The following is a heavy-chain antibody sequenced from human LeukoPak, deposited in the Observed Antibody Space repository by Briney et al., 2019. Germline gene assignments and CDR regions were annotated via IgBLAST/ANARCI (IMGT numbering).Heavy chain of an antibody. CDR2: IYSGGST. CDR1: GFTVSGNY. CDR3: ARVKSSSKGDHFDY. Sequence: PGGSLRLSCAASGFTVSGNYMSWVRQAPGKGLEWVSVIYSGGSTYYADSVKGRFTISRDNSKNTLYLQMNSLRAEDTAVYYCARVKSSSKGDHFDYWGQGTLVTVSS. D-gene: IGHD6-13*01. J-gene: IGHJ4*02. V-gene: IGHV3-53*01.